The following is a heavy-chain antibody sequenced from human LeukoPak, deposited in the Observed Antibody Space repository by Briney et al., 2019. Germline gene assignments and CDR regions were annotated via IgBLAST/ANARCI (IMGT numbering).Heavy chain of an antibody. CDR3: ARDHGYSYGYGDWFDP. Sequence: GGSLRLSCAASRFTFSSYSMKWVRQSPGKGLEWVSSISSSSSYIYYADSVKGRFTISRDNAKNSLYLQMNSLRAEDTAVYYCARDHGYSYGYGDWFDPWGQGTLVTVSS. J-gene: IGHJ5*02. V-gene: IGHV3-21*01. CDR2: ISSSSSYI. D-gene: IGHD5-18*01. CDR1: RFTFSSYS.